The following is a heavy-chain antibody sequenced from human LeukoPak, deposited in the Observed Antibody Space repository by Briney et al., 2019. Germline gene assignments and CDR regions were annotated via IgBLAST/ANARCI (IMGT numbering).Heavy chain of an antibody. J-gene: IGHJ4*02. V-gene: IGHV1-18*01. CDR2: ISAYNGNT. CDR1: GYTFTSYG. D-gene: IGHD3-3*01. Sequence: GASVKVSCKASGYTFTSYGISWVRQAPGQGLEWMGWISAYNGNTTYAQKLQGRVTMTTDTSTSTAYMELRSLRSDDTAVYYCARDRNDFWSGYRIDYWGQGTLVTVSS. CDR3: ARDRNDFWSGYRIDY.